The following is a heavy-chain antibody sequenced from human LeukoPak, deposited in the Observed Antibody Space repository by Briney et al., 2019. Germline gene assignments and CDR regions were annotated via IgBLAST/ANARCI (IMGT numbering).Heavy chain of an antibody. CDR3: ASAKEYDFWSGYPAYFQH. CDR1: GGSISSGGYY. V-gene: IGHV4-31*03. Sequence: SQTLSLTCTVSGGSISSGGYYWSWIRQHPGKGLEWIGYIYYSGSTYYNPSPKSRVTISVDTSKNQFSLKLSSVTAADTAVYYCASAKEYDFWSGYPAYFQHWGQGTLVTVSS. D-gene: IGHD3-3*01. J-gene: IGHJ1*01. CDR2: IYYSGST.